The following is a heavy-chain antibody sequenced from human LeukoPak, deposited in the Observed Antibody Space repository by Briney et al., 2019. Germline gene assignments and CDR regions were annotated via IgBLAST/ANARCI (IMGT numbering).Heavy chain of an antibody. V-gene: IGHV3-23*01. Sequence: QTGGSLRLSCAASGFDFSKYAMSWVCQAPGKGLEWVSSIISSGGTTYYADSVKGRFTISRDNSKNTVHLQMDSLRAEDSAIYYCTKNAGYSYGVYYFDYWGQGTLVTVSS. J-gene: IGHJ4*02. CDR1: GFDFSKYA. CDR2: IISSGGTT. D-gene: IGHD5-18*01. CDR3: TKNAGYSYGVYYFDY.